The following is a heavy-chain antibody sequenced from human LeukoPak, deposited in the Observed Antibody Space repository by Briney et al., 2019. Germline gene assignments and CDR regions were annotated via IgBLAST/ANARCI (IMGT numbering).Heavy chain of an antibody. CDR3: AGDQGAVGSYYELDYFDY. Sequence: GGSLRLSCAATGFTFSSYWMSWVRQAPGKGLEWVANIKQDGSEKYYVDSVKGRFTISRDNAKNSLYLQMNSLRAEDTAVYYCAGDQGAVGSYYELDYFDYWGQGTLVTVSS. J-gene: IGHJ4*02. CDR1: GFTFSSYW. V-gene: IGHV3-7*01. D-gene: IGHD1-26*01. CDR2: IKQDGSEK.